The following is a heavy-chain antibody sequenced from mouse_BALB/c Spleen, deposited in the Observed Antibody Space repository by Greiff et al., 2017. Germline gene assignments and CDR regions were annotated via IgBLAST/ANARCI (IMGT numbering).Heavy chain of an antibody. CDR2: ISSGGSYT. V-gene: IGHV5-9-3*01. CDR1: GFTFSSYA. Sequence: EVKLVESGGGLVKPGGSLKLSCAASGFTFSSYAMSWVRQTPEKRLEWVATISSGGSYTYYPDSVKGRFTISRDNAKNTLYLQMSSLKSEDTALYYCARHDEYYFDYWGQGTTLTVSS. J-gene: IGHJ2*01. CDR3: ARHDEYYFDY. D-gene: IGHD2-3*01.